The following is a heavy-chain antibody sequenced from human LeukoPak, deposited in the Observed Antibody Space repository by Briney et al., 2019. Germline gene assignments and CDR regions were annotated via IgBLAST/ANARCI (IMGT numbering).Heavy chain of an antibody. CDR1: GFTFSSYE. J-gene: IGHJ4*02. D-gene: IGHD3-22*01. CDR3: ARDLPLDYYDSSGIDY. Sequence: GGSLRLSCAASGFTFSSYEMNWVRQAPGKGLEWVSYISSSGSTIYYADSVKVRFTISRDNAKNSLYLQMNSLRAEDTAVYYCARDLPLDYYDSSGIDYWGQGTLVTVSS. CDR2: ISSSGSTI. V-gene: IGHV3-48*03.